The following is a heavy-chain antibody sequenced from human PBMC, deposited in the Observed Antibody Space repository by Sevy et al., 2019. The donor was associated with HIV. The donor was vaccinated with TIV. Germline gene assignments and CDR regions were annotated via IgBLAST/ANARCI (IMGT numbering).Heavy chain of an antibody. CDR2: INAGNGNT. Sequence: ASVKVSCKASGYTFTSYAMHWVRQAPGQRLEWMGWINAGNGNTKYSQKFQGRVTITRDTSASTAYMELSSLRSEDTAVYYCARDLHDYGDYHSNWFDPGAREPWSPSPQ. V-gene: IGHV1-3*01. D-gene: IGHD4-17*01. J-gene: IGHJ5*02. CDR1: GYTFTSYA. CDR3: ARDLHDYGDYHSNWFDP.